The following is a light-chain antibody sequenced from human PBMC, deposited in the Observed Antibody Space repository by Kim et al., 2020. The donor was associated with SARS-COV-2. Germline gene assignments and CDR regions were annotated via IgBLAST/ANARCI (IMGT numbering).Light chain of an antibody. Sequence: DIVMTQSPDSLAVSLGERATINCKSSQSVLSSSNNKNYLAWYQHKPGQPPKFLIFWASTRASGVPDRFSGSGSGTDFSLTISSLQAEDVAVYYCQQSYTTPLTFGGGTKVDIK. J-gene: IGKJ4*01. CDR2: WAS. CDR3: QQSYTTPLT. V-gene: IGKV4-1*01. CDR1: QSVLSSSNNKNY.